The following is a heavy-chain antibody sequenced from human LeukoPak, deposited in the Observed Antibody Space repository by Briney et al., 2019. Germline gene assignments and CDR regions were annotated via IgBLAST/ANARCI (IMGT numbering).Heavy chain of an antibody. V-gene: IGHV5-51*01. CDR1: GYSFTSYR. CDR2: IYPGDSDT. D-gene: IGHD2-2*02. CDR3: ARYSPGDCSSTSCYIYYYGMDV. Sequence: GESLKISCKGSGYSFTSYRIGWVRQMPGKGPEWMGIIYPGDSDTRYSPSFQGQVTISADKSISTAYLQWSSLKASDTAMYYCARYSPGDCSSTSCYIYYYGMDVWGQGTTVTVSS. J-gene: IGHJ6*02.